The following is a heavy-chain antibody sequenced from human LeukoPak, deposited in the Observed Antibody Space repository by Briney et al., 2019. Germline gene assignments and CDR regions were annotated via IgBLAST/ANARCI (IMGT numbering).Heavy chain of an antibody. V-gene: IGHV1-2*04. J-gene: IGHJ6*02. CDR1: GYTFTSYG. CDR3: AREEVIAAAGTDYYYGMDV. Sequence: ASVKVSCKASGYTFTSYGISWVRQAPGQGLEWMGWINPNSGGTNYAQKFQGWVTMTRDTSISTAYMELSRLRSDDTAVYYCAREEVIAAAGTDYYYGMDVWGQGTTVTVSS. D-gene: IGHD6-13*01. CDR2: INPNSGGT.